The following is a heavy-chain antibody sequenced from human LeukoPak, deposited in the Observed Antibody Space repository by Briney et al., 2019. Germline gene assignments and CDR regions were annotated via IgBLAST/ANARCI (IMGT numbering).Heavy chain of an antibody. CDR3: ARDNQYNSDSSDYGGTNFDY. Sequence: ASVKVSCKASGYTFTGYYMHWVRQAPGQGLEWMGRINPNSGGTNYAQKFQGRVTMTRDTSISTAYMELSRLRSDDTAVYYCARDNQYNSDSSDYGGTNFDYWGQGTLVTVSS. CDR2: INPNSGGT. V-gene: IGHV1-2*02. J-gene: IGHJ4*02. D-gene: IGHD3-22*01. CDR1: GYTFTGYY.